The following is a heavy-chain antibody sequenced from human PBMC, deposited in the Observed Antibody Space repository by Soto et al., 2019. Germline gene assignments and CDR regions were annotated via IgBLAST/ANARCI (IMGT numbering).Heavy chain of an antibody. D-gene: IGHD3-9*01. CDR3: ARIGLLTGYYRGYYYYGMDV. CDR1: GGSISSGGYY. J-gene: IGHJ6*02. CDR2: IYHSGST. V-gene: IGHV4-31*03. Sequence: PSETLSLTCTVSGGSISSGGYYWSWIRQHPGKGLEWIGYIYHSGSTYYNPSLKSRVTISVDTSKNQFSLKLSSVTAADTAVYYCARIGLLTGYYRGYYYYGMDVWGQGTTVTVSS.